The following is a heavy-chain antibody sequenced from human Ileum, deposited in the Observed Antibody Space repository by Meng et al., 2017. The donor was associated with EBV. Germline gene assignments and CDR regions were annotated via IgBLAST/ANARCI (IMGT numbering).Heavy chain of an antibody. CDR1: GGSITNYRYC. J-gene: IGHJ5*02. CDR2: SYHTGCT. D-gene: IGHD2-21*02. V-gene: IGHV4-39*01. Sequence: PGAGSGLVRPWDTLSLTCSVSGGSITNYRYCGGWIRQHRGKGMEWIAHSYHTGCTYYNPSLKSRVTISVDKSKNEFSLKVTSVTAADTALYYWARRDTAWFDPWGRGTLVTVSS. CDR3: ARRDTAWFDP.